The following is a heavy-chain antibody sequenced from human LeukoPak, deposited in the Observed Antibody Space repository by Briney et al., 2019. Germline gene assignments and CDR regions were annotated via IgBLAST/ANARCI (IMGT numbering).Heavy chain of an antibody. CDR2: IYYSGST. V-gene: IGHV4-59*01. J-gene: IGHJ6*03. CDR3: ARHDYYYYYYMDV. D-gene: IGHD1-1*01. CDR1: GVSISSYY. Sequence: SETLSLTCTVSGVSISSYYWSWTRQPPGKGLEWIGYIYYSGSTNYHPSLKSRVTISVDTSKNQFSLKLSSVTAAATAVYYCARHDYYYYYYMDVWGKGTTVTISS.